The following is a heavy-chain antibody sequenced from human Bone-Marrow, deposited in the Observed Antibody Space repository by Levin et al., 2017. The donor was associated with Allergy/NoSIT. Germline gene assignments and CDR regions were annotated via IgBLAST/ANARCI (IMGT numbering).Heavy chain of an antibody. CDR3: ARGSSSASHYFMDV. CDR1: GGSVDTYY. J-gene: IGHJ6*03. Sequence: SQTLSLTCGVSGGSVDTYYWSWIRQSPGKGLEWIAYIYYSGITRYNPSLKSRVTISVDTSRNQVSLKLASVTAADTAVYFCARGSSSASHYFMDVWGKGTTATVSS. V-gene: IGHV4-59*02. CDR2: IYYSGIT.